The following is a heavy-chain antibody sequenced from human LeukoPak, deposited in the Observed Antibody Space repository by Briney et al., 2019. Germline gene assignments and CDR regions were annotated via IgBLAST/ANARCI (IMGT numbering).Heavy chain of an antibody. CDR2: ISGSGGST. D-gene: IGHD3-10*01. CDR3: AKDPGGPYGSGSYYNFDY. J-gene: IGHJ4*02. CDR1: GFTFNLHD. V-gene: IGHV3-23*01. Sequence: GGSLRLSCAASGFTFNLHDMNWVRQTPGKGLEWLSYISGSGGSTYYADSVKGRFTISRDNSRNTLYLQMNSLRAEDTAVYYCAKDPGGPYGSGSYYNFDYWGQGTLVTVSS.